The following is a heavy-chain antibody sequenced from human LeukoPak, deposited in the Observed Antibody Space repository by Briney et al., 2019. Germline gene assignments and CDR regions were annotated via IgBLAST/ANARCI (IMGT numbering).Heavy chain of an antibody. V-gene: IGHV3-7*04. CDR3: ARAGGLNTYYYYC. Sequence: QPGGPLRLPCAASGFTFNKYCMGWVRQAPGKGLEWVANTKTDGSEEYYADSVRGRFTISRDNAKNFMYLQMNSQRAEDIHVYSCARAGGLNTYYYYCWG. J-gene: IGHJ4*01. CDR2: TKTDGSEE. D-gene: IGHD2-8*02. CDR1: GFTFNKYC.